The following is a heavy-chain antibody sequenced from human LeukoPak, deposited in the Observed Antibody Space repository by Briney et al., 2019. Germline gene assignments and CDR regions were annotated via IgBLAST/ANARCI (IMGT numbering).Heavy chain of an antibody. CDR2: ISYDGNNQ. CDR1: GFTFSSYG. CDR3: AKDAGDQGYFDY. D-gene: IGHD3-16*01. J-gene: IGHJ4*02. Sequence: GGSLRLSCAASGFTFSSYGMHWVRQAPGTGLEWVSFISYDGNNQYYADSVKGRFTISRDNSKNTLYLQMNSLRTEDTAVYYCAKDAGDQGYFDYWGQGTLVTVSS. V-gene: IGHV3-30*18.